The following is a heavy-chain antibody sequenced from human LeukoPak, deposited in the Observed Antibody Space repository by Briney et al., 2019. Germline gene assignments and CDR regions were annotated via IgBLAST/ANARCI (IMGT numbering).Heavy chain of an antibody. CDR2: IYYSGST. V-gene: IGHV4-61*01. Sequence: SETLSLTCTVSGGSVSSGSYYWSWIRQPPGKGLEWIGYIYYSGSTNYNPSLKSRVTISVDTSKNQFSLKLSSVTAGDAAVYYCARSPSPRSWFDSWGQGTLVTVSS. CDR3: ARSPSPRSWFDS. CDR1: GGSVSSGSYY. J-gene: IGHJ5*01.